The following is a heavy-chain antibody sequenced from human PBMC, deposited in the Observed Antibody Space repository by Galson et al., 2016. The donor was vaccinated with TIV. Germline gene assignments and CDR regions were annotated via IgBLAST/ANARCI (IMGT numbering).Heavy chain of an antibody. D-gene: IGHD1-1*01. CDR1: GFAVSSYE. V-gene: IGHV3-49*03. Sequence: SLRLSCAASGFAVSSYEMNWFRQAPGKGLEWVGFITSKTYGATTEYAASAKGRFTISRDDSRNIAYLQMNSLKTEDTAVYYCTRTAMGSTRNAFDIWGQGTVVTVSS. J-gene: IGHJ3*02. CDR2: ITSKTYGATT. CDR3: TRTAMGSTRNAFDI.